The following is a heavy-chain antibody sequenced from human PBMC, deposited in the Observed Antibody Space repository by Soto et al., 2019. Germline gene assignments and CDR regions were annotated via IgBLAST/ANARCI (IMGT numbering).Heavy chain of an antibody. CDR2: ISDDGSKT. CDR3: ARAYQLTYYFDD. CDR1: GVTFRGYA. Sequence: GGSLRLSCAGSGVTFRGYAVHWVRQTPGKGLEWVTVISDDGSKTYYADSVKGRFSASRDDSTNMVFLQMSSLRSEDTAVYHCARAYQLTYYFDDWGPGTPVTVSS. V-gene: IGHV3-30*14. D-gene: IGHD3-9*01. J-gene: IGHJ4*02.